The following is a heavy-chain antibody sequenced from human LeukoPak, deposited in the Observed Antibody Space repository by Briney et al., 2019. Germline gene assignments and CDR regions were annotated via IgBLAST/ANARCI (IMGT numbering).Heavy chain of an antibody. D-gene: IGHD3-10*01. CDR2: MRDKSYGSTT. V-gene: IGHV3-49*04. CDR1: GFKFGGCA. Sequence: GGSLRLSCTGSGFKFGGCAVNWVRQAPGKGLEWVGFMRDKSYGSTTQYAASVKGRFTISRDDSKGIAYLQMDDLKTEDTAVYYCARVQGLFILTFDYWGQGTLVTVSS. CDR3: ARVQGLFILTFDY. J-gene: IGHJ4*02.